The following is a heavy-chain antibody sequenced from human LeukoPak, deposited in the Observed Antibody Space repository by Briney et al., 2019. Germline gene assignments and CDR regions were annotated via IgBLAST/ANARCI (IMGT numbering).Heavy chain of an antibody. CDR1: GFTFSSYS. CDR3: ARDRGVDRLLRDAFDI. CDR2: ISSSSSTI. J-gene: IGHJ3*02. Sequence: PGGSLRLSCAASGFTFSSYSMNWVRQAPGKGLEWVSYISSSSSTIYYADFVKGRFTISRDNAKNSLYLQINSLRAEDTAVYYCARDRGVDRLLRDAFDIWGQGTVVTVSS. V-gene: IGHV3-48*01. D-gene: IGHD3-22*01.